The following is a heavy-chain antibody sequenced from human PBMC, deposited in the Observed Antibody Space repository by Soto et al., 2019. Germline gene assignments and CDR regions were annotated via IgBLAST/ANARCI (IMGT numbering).Heavy chain of an antibody. CDR3: AKGYCSSTSCYYSYYGMDV. V-gene: IGHV3-23*01. J-gene: IGHJ6*02. CDR1: GFTFSSYA. Sequence: GGSLRLSCAASGFTFSSYAMSWVRQAPGKGLEWVSAISGSGGSTHYADSVKGRFTISRDNSKNTLYLQMNSLRAEDTAVYYCAKGYCSSTSCYYSYYGMDVWGQGTTVTVS. D-gene: IGHD2-2*01. CDR2: ISGSGGST.